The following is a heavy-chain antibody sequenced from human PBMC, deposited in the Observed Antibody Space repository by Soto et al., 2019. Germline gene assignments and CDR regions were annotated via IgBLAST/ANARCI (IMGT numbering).Heavy chain of an antibody. CDR3: TRGGCISESYYCFDY. Sequence: PGGSLRLSCAASGFTFSSYCMSWVRQAPGKGLELVANIKQDGSEKYYVDSVKGRFTISRDNAENSLYLQMNSLRAEDTAVYYCTRGGCISESYYCFDYWGQGTLVTVSS. CDR2: IKQDGSEK. D-gene: IGHD1-26*01. V-gene: IGHV3-7*01. J-gene: IGHJ4*02. CDR1: GFTFSSYC.